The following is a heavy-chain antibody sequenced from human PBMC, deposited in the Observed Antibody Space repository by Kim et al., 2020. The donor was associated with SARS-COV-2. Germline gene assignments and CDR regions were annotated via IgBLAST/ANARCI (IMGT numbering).Heavy chain of an antibody. CDR1: GFTFSSYA. Sequence: GGSLRLSCAASGFTFSSYAMHWVRQAPGKGLEWVAVISYDGSNKYYVDSVKGRFTISRDNSKNTLYLQMNSLRAEDTAVYYCARDPSSYSSSSAVDYWGQGTLVTVSS. J-gene: IGHJ4*02. V-gene: IGHV3-30*04. D-gene: IGHD6-6*01. CDR3: ARDPSSYSSSSAVDY. CDR2: ISYDGSNK.